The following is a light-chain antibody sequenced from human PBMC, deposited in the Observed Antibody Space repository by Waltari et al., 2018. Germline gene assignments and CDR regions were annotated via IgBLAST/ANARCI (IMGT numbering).Light chain of an antibody. CDR1: NIETNS. J-gene: IGLJ3*02. CDR3: QLWDDTNNSGV. Sequence: YVVTQPPSVSVAPGKTARLTCEGDNIETNSVNWYQQKAGQAPVLVMFYDSDRPSGIPERFSGCNSGNTATLTINWVEPGDEADYHCQLWDDTNNSGVFGGGTKLTVL. V-gene: IGLV3-21*04. CDR2: YDS.